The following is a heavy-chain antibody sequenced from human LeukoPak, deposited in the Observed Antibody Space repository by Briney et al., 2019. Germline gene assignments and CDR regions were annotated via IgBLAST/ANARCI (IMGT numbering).Heavy chain of an antibody. V-gene: IGHV3-23*01. J-gene: IGHJ4*02. CDR1: GFDFSSYG. D-gene: IGHD3-9*01. CDR3: AKGDTYYDLLTCFDF. CDR2: FSASSTST. Sequence: GGSLRLSCAASGFDFSSYGMSWVRQSPGKGLEWVSTFSASSTSTYYADSVKGRFTISRDNSKNTLYLQMNSLRDEDTAVYYCAKGDTYYDLLTCFDFWGPGTLVTVSS.